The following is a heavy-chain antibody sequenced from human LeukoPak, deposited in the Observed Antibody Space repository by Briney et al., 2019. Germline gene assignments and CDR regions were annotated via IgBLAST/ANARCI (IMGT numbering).Heavy chain of an antibody. D-gene: IGHD6-13*01. CDR1: GLTFSSYW. V-gene: IGHV3-74*01. J-gene: IGHJ4*02. CDR3: ARGGSTWYLPFDY. Sequence: GGSLRLSCAASGLTFSSYWMHWVRQAPGKGLVWVSRINSDGRSTDYADSVKGRFSISRDNAKNILYLHMSSLRAEDTAVYYCARGGSTWYLPFDYWGQGTLVTVSS. CDR2: INSDGRST.